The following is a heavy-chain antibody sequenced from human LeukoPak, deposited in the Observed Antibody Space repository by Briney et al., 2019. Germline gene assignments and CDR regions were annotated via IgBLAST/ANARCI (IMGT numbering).Heavy chain of an antibody. D-gene: IGHD3-22*01. Sequence: ASVKVSCKASGYTFTSYDINWVRQATGQGLEWMGWMNPNSGNTGYAQKFQGRVTMTRNTSISTAYMELSSLRSEDMAVYYCARARSGCSGYFCLPKNWFDPWGQGTLVTVSS. CDR3: ARARSGCSGYFCLPKNWFDP. CDR2: MNPNSGNT. CDR1: GYTFTSYD. J-gene: IGHJ5*02. V-gene: IGHV1-8*01.